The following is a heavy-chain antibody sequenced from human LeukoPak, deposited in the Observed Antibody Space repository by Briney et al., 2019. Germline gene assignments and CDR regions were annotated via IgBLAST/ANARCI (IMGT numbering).Heavy chain of an antibody. CDR2: IKEHGSEK. J-gene: IGHJ4*02. D-gene: IGHD4-17*01. CDR3: ARERREYGIDY. CDR1: GFTFSNYW. V-gene: IGHV3-7*01. Sequence: GGSLRLSCAASGFTFSNYWMNWVRQAPGKGLEWAANIKEHGSEKYYVDSVKGRFTISRDNAKKSLDLQMNSLRAEDTAVYYCARERREYGIDYWGQGTLVTVSS.